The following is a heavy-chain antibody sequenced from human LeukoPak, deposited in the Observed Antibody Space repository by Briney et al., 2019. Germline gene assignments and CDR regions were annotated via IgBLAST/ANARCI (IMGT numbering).Heavy chain of an antibody. CDR3: ARGVLVAPYYFDY. J-gene: IGHJ4*02. D-gene: IGHD2-15*01. CDR2: ISGSGGST. V-gene: IGHV3-23*01. CDR1: GFTFSSYA. Sequence: PGGSLRLSCAASGFTFSSYAMSWVRQAPGKGLEWVSAISGSGGSTYYADSVKGRFTISRDNSKNTLYLQMNSLRAEDTAVYYCARGVLVAPYYFDYWGQGTLVTVSS.